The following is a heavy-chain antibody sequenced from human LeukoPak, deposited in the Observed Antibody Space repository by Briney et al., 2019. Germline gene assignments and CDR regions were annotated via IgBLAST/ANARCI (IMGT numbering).Heavy chain of an antibody. J-gene: IGHJ4*02. Sequence: PGRSLRLSCAASGFTFSSYAMHWVRQAPGKGLEWVAVISYDRSNKYYADSVKGRFTISRDNSKNTLYLQMNSLRAEDTAVYYCARDVSAVLGGGYFDYWGQGTLVTVSS. V-gene: IGHV3-30-3*01. CDR2: ISYDRSNK. CDR3: ARDVSAVLGGGYFDY. D-gene: IGHD2-8*02. CDR1: GFTFSSYA.